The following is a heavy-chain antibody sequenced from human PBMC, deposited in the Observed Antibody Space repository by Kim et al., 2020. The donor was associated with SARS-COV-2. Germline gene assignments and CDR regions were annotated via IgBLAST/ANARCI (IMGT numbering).Heavy chain of an antibody. CDR2: ITMAKRSA. V-gene: IGHV3-74*03. Sequence: GGSLRLSCAASGFTFSSYSMHWVRQAPGKGLVWVSRITMAKRSATYAASVRGGFTISRDNAKNTMYLQMHSLRAEDTVVYNCTRGTTDAPGRDYWGQGTPVTVSS. CDR1: GFTFSSYS. J-gene: IGHJ4*02. CDR3: TRGTTDAPGRDY. D-gene: IGHD6-13*01.